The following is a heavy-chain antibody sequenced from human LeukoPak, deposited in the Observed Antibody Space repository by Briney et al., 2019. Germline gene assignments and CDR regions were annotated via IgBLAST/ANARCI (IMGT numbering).Heavy chain of an antibody. V-gene: IGHV3-11*04. Sequence: PGGALRLSCAASGFTFSNYYMGWIRQAPGKGLEWVSYISSSGNIIHYADSVKGRFTISRDNTKNSLFLQMNSLRAEDTAVYYCARDADQMFEVYYYWAQGTLVTVSS. CDR3: ARDADQMFEVYYY. J-gene: IGHJ4*02. CDR2: ISSSGNII. D-gene: IGHD3-10*02. CDR1: GFTFSNYY.